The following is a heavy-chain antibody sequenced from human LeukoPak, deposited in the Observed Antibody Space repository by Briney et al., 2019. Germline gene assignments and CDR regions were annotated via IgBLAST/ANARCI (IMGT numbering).Heavy chain of an antibody. V-gene: IGHV4-4*07. Sequence: PSETLSLTCTVSGGSISGYYWSWIRQPAGKRLEWIGRVYTSGSTNYNPSLRSRVTMSVDTSRNQFSLKLTSVAAADTAVYYRARRDFWNGYYNYWGQGTLVTFSS. CDR1: GGSISGYY. D-gene: IGHD3-3*01. CDR3: ARRDFWNGYYNY. CDR2: VYTSGST. J-gene: IGHJ4*02.